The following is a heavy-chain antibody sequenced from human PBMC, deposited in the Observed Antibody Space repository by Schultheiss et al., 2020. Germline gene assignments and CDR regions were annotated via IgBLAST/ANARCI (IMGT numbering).Heavy chain of an antibody. Sequence: ASVKVSCKASGYTFTSYDINWVRQATGQGLEWMGWMNPNSGNTGYAQKFQGRVTMTRNTSISTAYMELSSLRSDDTAVYYCARSISTFYGMDVWGQGTTVTVSS. CDR2: MNPNSGNT. D-gene: IGHD2-21*01. J-gene: IGHJ6*02. CDR1: GYTFTSYD. V-gene: IGHV1-8*01. CDR3: ARSISTFYGMDV.